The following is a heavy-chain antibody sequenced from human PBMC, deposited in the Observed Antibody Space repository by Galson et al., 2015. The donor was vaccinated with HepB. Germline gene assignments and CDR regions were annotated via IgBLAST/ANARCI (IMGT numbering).Heavy chain of an antibody. V-gene: IGHV3-23*01. CDR2: ITANGYST. D-gene: IGHD6-19*01. J-gene: IGHJ4*02. CDR1: GFTFSING. Sequence: SLRLSCAASGFTFSINGMSWVRQAPGKGLEWISSITANGYSTYYADSVKGRSTISRDNSKNTLFLQTNSLRAEDTAVYYCAKRDSSGWYYFDYWGQGSLVTVSS. CDR3: AKRDSSGWYYFDY.